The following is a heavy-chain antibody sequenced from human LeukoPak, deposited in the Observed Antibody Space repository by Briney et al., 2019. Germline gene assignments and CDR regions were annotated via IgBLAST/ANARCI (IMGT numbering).Heavy chain of an antibody. CDR1: GFTFSSYW. D-gene: IGHD1-26*01. CDR2: INSDGSST. Sequence: PGGSLRLSCAASGFTFSSYWMHWVRQAPGKGLVWVSRINSDGSSTSYADSVKGRFTISRDNAKNTLYVQMNSLRAQDTAVYYCARDTARNPELLDYWGQGTLVTVSS. V-gene: IGHV3-74*01. J-gene: IGHJ4*02. CDR3: ARDTARNPELLDY.